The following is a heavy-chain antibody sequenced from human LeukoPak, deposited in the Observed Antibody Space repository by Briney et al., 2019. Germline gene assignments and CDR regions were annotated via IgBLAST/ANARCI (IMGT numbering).Heavy chain of an antibody. CDR1: GFTFSSYS. CDR3: ARGVGATMRSFFDY. CDR2: ISYDGSKK. D-gene: IGHD1-26*01. Sequence: ARSLRLSCVASGFTFSSYSMYWVRQAPGKGLEWVAVISYDGSKKYYADSVKGRFTISRDNSKNSLYLQMNSLRPEDTAVYYCARGVGATMRSFFDYWGQGTLVTVSS. V-gene: IGHV3-30*14. J-gene: IGHJ4*02.